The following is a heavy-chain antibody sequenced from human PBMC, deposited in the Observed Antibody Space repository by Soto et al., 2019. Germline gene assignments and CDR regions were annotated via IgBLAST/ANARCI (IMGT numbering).Heavy chain of an antibody. CDR2: IYHSGST. CDR1: GYSISSGYY. D-gene: IGHD4-17*01. CDR3: AKDTDYGVTRWFDP. Sequence: PSDTLSLTCAVSGYSISSGYYWGWIRQPPGKGQEWIGSIYHSGSTYNNPSLKSRVTIAVDTSKNQFSLKLSSVTAADTAVYYCAKDTDYGVTRWFDPWGKGTLVTVAS. V-gene: IGHV4-38-2*02. J-gene: IGHJ5*02.